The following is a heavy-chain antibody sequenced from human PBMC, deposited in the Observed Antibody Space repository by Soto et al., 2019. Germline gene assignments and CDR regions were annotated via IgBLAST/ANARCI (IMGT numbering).Heavy chain of an antibody. D-gene: IGHD2-15*01. CDR2: INHSGST. J-gene: IGHJ6*02. Sequence: TLSLTCAVYGGSFSGYYWSWIRQPPGKGLEWIGEINHSGSTNYNPSLKSRVTISVDTSKNQFSLKLSSVTAADTAVYYCARESRGADNYYYGMDVWGQGTTVTVSS. CDR1: GGSFSGYY. CDR3: ARESRGADNYYYGMDV. V-gene: IGHV4-34*01.